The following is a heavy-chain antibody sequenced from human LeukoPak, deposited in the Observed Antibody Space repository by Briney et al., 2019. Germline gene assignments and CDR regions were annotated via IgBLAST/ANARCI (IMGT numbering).Heavy chain of an antibody. J-gene: IGHJ6*03. D-gene: IGHD3-10*01. CDR1: GFTFSSCT. V-gene: IGHV3-64*01. Sequence: GGSLRLSCAASGFTFSSCTMHWVRQAPGKGLEYVSAISSNGGSTYYANSVKGRFTISRDNSKNTLYLQMGSLRADDMAVYYCAGCSYYGSGSWCMDVWGKGTTVTVSS. CDR3: AGCSYYGSGSWCMDV. CDR2: ISSNGGST.